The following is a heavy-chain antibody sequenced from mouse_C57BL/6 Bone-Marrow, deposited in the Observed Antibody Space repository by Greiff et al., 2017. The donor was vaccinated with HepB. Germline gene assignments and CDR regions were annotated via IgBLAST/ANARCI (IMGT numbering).Heavy chain of an antibody. J-gene: IGHJ4*01. V-gene: IGHV5-12*01. CDR3: ARHENYYGSSLYYAMDY. D-gene: IGHD1-1*01. CDR2: ISNGGGST. CDR1: GFTFSDYY. Sequence: DVKLVESGGGLVQPGGSLKLSCAASGFTFSDYYMYWVRQTPEKRLEWVAYISNGGGSTYYPATVKGRFTISRDKAKNTLYLQMSRLKSEDTAMYYCARHENYYGSSLYYAMDYWGQGTSVTVSS.